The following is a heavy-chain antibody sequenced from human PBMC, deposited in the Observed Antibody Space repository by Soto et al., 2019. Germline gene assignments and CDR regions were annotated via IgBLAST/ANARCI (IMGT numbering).Heavy chain of an antibody. J-gene: IGHJ4*02. V-gene: IGHV1-58*01. CDR2: IVVGSGNT. CDR1: GFTFITST. D-gene: IGHD3-3*01. Sequence: QMQLVQSGPEVKKPGTSVKVSCKVSGFTFITSTVQWVRQARGQPLEWIGWIVVGSGNTIYSQKFQESVTFTRDESTSTAYMELSSLRSEDTGVYYCAAGEYHDTSGYSSDYWGQGTLVTVSS. CDR3: AAGEYHDTSGYSSDY.